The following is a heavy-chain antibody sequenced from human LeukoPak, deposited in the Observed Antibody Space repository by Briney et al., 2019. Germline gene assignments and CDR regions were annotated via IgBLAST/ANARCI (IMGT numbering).Heavy chain of an antibody. D-gene: IGHD3-16*01. V-gene: IGHV3-23*01. J-gene: IGHJ6*03. CDR1: GFTFSSYA. Sequence: GGSLRLSCAASGFTFSSYAMSWVRQAPGKGLEWVSAISGSGGSTYYADSVKGRFTISRDNSKNTLYLQMNSLRAEDTAVYYCARVPALYRLYYYYYMDVWGKGTTVTVSS. CDR2: ISGSGGST. CDR3: ARVPALYRLYYYYYMDV.